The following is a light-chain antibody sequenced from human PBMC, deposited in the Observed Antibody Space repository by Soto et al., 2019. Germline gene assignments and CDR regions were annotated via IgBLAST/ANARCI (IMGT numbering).Light chain of an antibody. V-gene: IGKV1-13*02. Sequence: AIQLTQSPSSLSASVGDRVTITCRASQGISSALAWYQQRAGKAPKLLIFDASTLESGVPSRFGGSGSGTDFTLSISSLQPEDFATYYCQQFNSYPYTFGQGTNLDIK. CDR3: QQFNSYPYT. CDR1: QGISSA. CDR2: DAS. J-gene: IGKJ2*01.